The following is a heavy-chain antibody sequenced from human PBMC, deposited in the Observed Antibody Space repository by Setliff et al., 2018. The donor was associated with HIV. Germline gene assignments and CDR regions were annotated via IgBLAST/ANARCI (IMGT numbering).Heavy chain of an antibody. CDR1: GYTFTNYF. J-gene: IGHJ4*02. CDR3: AREAPDDHFDH. V-gene: IGHV1-46*01. Sequence: GASVKVSCKASGYTFTNYFVHWVRQAPGQGLEWMGMINPSGGQRSFAHKFQGRITVATATSTATSTGTVYMELSSLRSEGTAVYYCAREAPDDHFDHWGQGTLVTVSS. D-gene: IGHD1-1*01. CDR2: INPSGGQR.